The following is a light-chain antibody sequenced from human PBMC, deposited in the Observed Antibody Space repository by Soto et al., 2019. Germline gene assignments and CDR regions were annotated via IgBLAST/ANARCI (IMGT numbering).Light chain of an antibody. J-gene: IGKJ2*01. V-gene: IGKV2-28*01. CDR2: LGS. CDR1: QSLLHSNAYNY. Sequence: DIVMTQSPLSLPVTPGEPASISCRSSQSLLHSNAYNYLDWYLQRPGQSPQRLIYLGSSRASGVAARFRGRGSVTDFTLRISRVEAEDVGNYYCMQPLETPMTYGQGTKVEIK. CDR3: MQPLETPMT.